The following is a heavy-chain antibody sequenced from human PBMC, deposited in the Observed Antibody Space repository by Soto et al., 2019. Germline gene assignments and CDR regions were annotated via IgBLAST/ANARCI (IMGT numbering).Heavy chain of an antibody. V-gene: IGHV3-23*01. Sequence: PGGSLRLSCAASGFTFSSYAMSWVRQAPGKGLEWVSAISGSGGSTYYADSVKGRFTFSRDNSKNTLYLQMNSLRAEDRAVYYCATRPGGDTMIVVAPGLYFDYWGQGTLVTVSS. CDR3: ATRPGGDTMIVVAPGLYFDY. CDR2: ISGSGGST. D-gene: IGHD3-22*01. CDR1: GFTFSSYA. J-gene: IGHJ4*02.